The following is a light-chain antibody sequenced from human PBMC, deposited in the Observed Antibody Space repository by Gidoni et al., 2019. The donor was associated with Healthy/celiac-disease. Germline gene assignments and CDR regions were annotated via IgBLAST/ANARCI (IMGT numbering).Light chain of an antibody. CDR2: DAS. CDR1: QDISNY. J-gene: IGKJ2*04. V-gene: IGKV1-33*01. CDR3: QQYDNLPLMCS. Sequence: DIQMTQSPSSLSASVGDRVTITCQASQDISNYLNWYQQKPGKAPKLLIYDASNLETGVPSRFSGSGSVTDFTFTISSLQPEDIATYFCQQYDNLPLMCSFGQWTKLEIK.